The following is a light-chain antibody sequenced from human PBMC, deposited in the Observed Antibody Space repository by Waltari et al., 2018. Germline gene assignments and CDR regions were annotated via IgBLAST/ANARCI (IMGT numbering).Light chain of an antibody. Sequence: AIQLTQSPSFPSASVGDRVTIPCRPSQGTNSALAWCQQQPGKPPTLLIYDTSTLESGVPSRFSGGGTGAELTLTISSLQPEDAGTYYCQQFNEYPWTFGQGTKVEIK. CDR2: DTS. V-gene: IGKV1D-13*01. CDR3: QQFNEYPWT. CDR1: QGTNSA. J-gene: IGKJ1*01.